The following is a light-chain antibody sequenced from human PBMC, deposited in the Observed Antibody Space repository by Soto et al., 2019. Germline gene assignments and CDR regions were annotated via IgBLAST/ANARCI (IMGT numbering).Light chain of an antibody. J-gene: IGKJ4*01. Sequence: EIVMTPSPATPSVSPGERAPLSRRASQSVSSNLAWYQQKPGQAPRLLIYGASTRATGIPARFSGSGSGTEFTLTISSLQSEDFAVYYCQQYNNWPLTFGGGTKVDIK. CDR1: QSVSSN. CDR2: GAS. CDR3: QQYNNWPLT. V-gene: IGKV3-15*01.